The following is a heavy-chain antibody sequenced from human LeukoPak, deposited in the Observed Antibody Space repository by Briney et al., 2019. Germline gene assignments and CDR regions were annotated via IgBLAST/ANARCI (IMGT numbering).Heavy chain of an antibody. D-gene: IGHD6-13*01. CDR3: AREVGQAGYSSSWEQFYNYYYYMDV. CDR1: GGSISSGSYY. J-gene: IGHJ6*03. Sequence: PSETLSLTCTVSGGSISSGSYYWSWIRQPAGKGLEWIGRVYTSGSTNYNPSLKSRVTISVDTSKNQFSLKLSSVTAADTAVYYCAREVGQAGYSSSWEQFYNYYYYMDVWRKGTTVTVSS. V-gene: IGHV4-61*02. CDR2: VYTSGST.